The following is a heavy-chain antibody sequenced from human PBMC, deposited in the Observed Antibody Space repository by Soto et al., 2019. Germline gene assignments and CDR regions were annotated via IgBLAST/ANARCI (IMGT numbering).Heavy chain of an antibody. CDR1: GFTFDDYA. CDR2: IDWNGGST. V-gene: IGHV3-9*01. CDR3: VKGSGSYFVYFGLDV. J-gene: IGHJ6*02. Sequence: GGSLRLSCVASGFTFDDYAMHWVRQTPGKGLEWVSSIDWNGGSTAYADSVKGRFTISRDNARNSLYLQMNSLRPEDTAFYYCVKGSGSYFVYFGLDVWGQGTTVTVSS. D-gene: IGHD1-26*01.